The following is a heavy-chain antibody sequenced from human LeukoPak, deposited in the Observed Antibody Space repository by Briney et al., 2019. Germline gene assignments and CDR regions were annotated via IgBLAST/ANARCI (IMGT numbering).Heavy chain of an antibody. D-gene: IGHD6-13*01. Sequence: GGSLRLSCAASGFTFSNAWINWVRQAPGKGLEWVGRIRSKTVGGTADYAAPVKGRFTISRDDSKNTLYLQMNSLKTEDTAVYYCTTASSGWYYFDYWGQGTLVTVSS. CDR3: TTASSGWYYFDY. CDR1: GFTFSNAW. V-gene: IGHV3-15*01. J-gene: IGHJ4*02. CDR2: IRSKTVGGTA.